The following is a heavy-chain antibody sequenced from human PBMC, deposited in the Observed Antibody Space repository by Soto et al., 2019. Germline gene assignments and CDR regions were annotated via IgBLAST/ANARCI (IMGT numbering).Heavy chain of an antibody. D-gene: IGHD4-17*01. V-gene: IGHV4-59*01. J-gene: IGHJ4*02. Sequence: PSETLSLTCSVSGGALSGFPWIWIRQPPGKGLEWVGYIYHTGRSNYNPSLKSRLTISLDMSRNQFSLQLTSVTAADTALYYCARVSNEYGGNGAFDYGGLGTLVTVSS. CDR1: GGALSGFP. CDR2: IYHTGRS. CDR3: ARVSNEYGGNGAFDY.